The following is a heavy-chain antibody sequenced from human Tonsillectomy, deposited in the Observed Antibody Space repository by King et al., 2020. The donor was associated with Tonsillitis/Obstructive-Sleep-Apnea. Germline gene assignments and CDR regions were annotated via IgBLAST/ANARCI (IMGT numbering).Heavy chain of an antibody. D-gene: IGHD2-2*01. V-gene: IGHV4-4*07. CDR3: AREPGLGVGYCSSTSCEYYYYGMDV. CDR2: IYTSGST. CDR1: GGSISSYY. Sequence: QLQESGPGLVKPSETLSLTCTVSGGSISSYYWSWIRQPAGKGLEWIGRIYTSGSTNYNPSLKSRVTMSVDTSKNQFSLKLSSVTAADTAVYYCAREPGLGVGYCSSTSCEYYYYGMDVWGQGTTVTVSS. J-gene: IGHJ6*02.